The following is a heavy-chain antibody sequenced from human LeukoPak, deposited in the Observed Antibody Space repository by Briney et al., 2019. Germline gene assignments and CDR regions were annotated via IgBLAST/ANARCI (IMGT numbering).Heavy chain of an antibody. CDR3: ARSRVSRSYYFDY. CDR1: GGSISRYY. J-gene: IGHJ4*02. V-gene: IGHV4-59*01. CDR2: IYYSGST. Sequence: SETLSLTCTVSGGSISRYYWSWIRQPPGEGLEWIGYIYYSGSTNYNPSLKSRVTISVDTSKNQFSLKLSSVTAADTAVYYCARSRVSRSYYFDYWGQGTLVTVSS. D-gene: IGHD2-2*01.